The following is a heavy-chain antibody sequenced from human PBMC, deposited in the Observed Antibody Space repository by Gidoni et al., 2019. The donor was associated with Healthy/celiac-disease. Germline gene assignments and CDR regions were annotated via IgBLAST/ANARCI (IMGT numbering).Heavy chain of an antibody. Sequence: QVQLQESGPGLVKPSQTLSLTCTVSGGSISSVGYYWSWIRQHPGKGLEWIGYIYYSGSTYYNPSLKSRVTISVDTSKNQFSLKLSSVTAADTAVYYCARGGDAYYDILTGYSGDYWGQGTLVTVSS. CDR3: ARGGDAYYDILTGYSGDY. V-gene: IGHV4-31*03. CDR2: IYYSGST. J-gene: IGHJ4*02. CDR1: GGSISSVGYY. D-gene: IGHD3-9*01.